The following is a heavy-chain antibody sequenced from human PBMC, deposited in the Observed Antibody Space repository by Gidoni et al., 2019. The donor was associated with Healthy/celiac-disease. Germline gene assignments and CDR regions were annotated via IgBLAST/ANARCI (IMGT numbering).Heavy chain of an antibody. V-gene: IGHV4-39*01. Sequence: QLQLQESGPGLVKPSETLSLTCTVSGGSISSSSYYWGWIRQPPGKGLEWIGSIYYSGSTYYNPSLKSRVTISVDTSKNQFSLKLSSVTAADTAVYYCGRQLIAAAGTKGFDPWGQGTLVTVSS. CDR1: GGSISSSSYY. CDR3: GRQLIAAAGTKGFDP. D-gene: IGHD6-13*01. CDR2: IYYSGST. J-gene: IGHJ5*02.